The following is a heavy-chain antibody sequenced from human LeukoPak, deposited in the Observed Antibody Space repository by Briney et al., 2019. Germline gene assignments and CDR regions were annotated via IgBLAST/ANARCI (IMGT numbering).Heavy chain of an antibody. CDR2: ISSHSTSI. D-gene: IGHD2-2*01. V-gene: IGHV3-11*01. J-gene: IGHJ3*02. CDR3: ARGPLEEYQLLTESFDM. Sequence: SGGSLRLSCAASGLIIRDYYMSWIRQAPGKGLEWVSYISSHSTSIFYADAVKGRFSISRDNADNSVTLQMNSVRAEDTAVYYCARGPLEEYQLLTESFDMWGQGTMVTVSS. CDR1: GLIIRDYY.